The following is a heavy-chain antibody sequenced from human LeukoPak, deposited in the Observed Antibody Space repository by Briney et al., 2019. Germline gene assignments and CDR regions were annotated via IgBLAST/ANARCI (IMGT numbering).Heavy chain of an antibody. V-gene: IGHV4-30-4*07. Sequence: NSSETLSLTCAVSGGSISSGGYSWSWIRQPPGKGLEWIGYIYYSGSTYYNPSLKSRVTISVDTSKNQFSLKLSSVTAADTAVYYCARHLPTIWFGVLGGSMDVWGKGTTVTISS. CDR2: IYYSGST. J-gene: IGHJ6*03. CDR3: ARHLPTIWFGVLGGSMDV. CDR1: GGSISSGGYS. D-gene: IGHD3-10*01.